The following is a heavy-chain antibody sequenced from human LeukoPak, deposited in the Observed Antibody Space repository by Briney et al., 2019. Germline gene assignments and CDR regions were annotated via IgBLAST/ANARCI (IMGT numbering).Heavy chain of an antibody. CDR2: ISSSSSTI. Sequence: GGSLRLSCAASGFTFSSYSMNWVRQAPGKGLEWVSYISSSSSTIYYADSVKGRFTISRDNAKNSLYLQMNSLRAEDTAVYYCARDSPYSAVAGTLDYWGQGTLVTVSS. CDR3: ARDSPYSAVAGTLDY. V-gene: IGHV3-48*01. CDR1: GFTFSSYS. J-gene: IGHJ4*02. D-gene: IGHD6-19*01.